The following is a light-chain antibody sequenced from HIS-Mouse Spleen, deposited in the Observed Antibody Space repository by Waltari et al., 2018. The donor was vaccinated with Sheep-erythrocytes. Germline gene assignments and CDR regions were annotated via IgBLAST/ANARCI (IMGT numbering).Light chain of an antibody. J-gene: IGLJ1*01. CDR2: SNK. CDR1: SSNIGSNT. CDR3: AAWDDSLNGYV. Sequence: QSVLTQPPSASGTPGQRVTISCSGSSSNIGSNTVNWYQQLPGTAPKLLIYSNKQRPSGVPDRLSGAKAGTSASLAVSVLQSEEEADYYWAAWDDSLNGYVFGTGTKVTVL. V-gene: IGLV1-44*01.